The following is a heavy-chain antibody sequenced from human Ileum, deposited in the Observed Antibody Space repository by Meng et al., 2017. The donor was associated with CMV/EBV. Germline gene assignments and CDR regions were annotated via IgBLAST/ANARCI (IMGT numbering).Heavy chain of an antibody. V-gene: IGHV4-61*02. CDR2: RHKIGNY. D-gene: IGHD2-21*01. CDR1: GDSFRSNNDP. CDR3: AIYYGGVGGRGY. Sequence: QGQLEELALVLLKPKQTLSLTCSVSGDSFRSNNDPRSWIRQPSGKGLEWIGQRHKIGNYNFNASFMSRVTKSIDTSKNQFSLTLTSVTAADTAVYYCAIYYGGVGGRGYWAQGTLVTVSS. J-gene: IGHJ4*02.